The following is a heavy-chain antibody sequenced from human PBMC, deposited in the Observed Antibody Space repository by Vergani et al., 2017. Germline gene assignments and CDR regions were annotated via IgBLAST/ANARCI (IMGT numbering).Heavy chain of an antibody. CDR1: GFTFSSYA. D-gene: IGHD2-2*01. J-gene: IGHJ3*02. CDR2: ISSSSSYI. V-gene: IGHV3-21*01. Sequence: EVQLLESGGGLVQPGGSLRLSCAASGFTFSSYAMSWVRQAPGKGLEWVSSISSSSSYIYYADSVKGRFTISRDNAKNSLYLQMNSLRAEDTAVYYCARDFRGNVVPAAMKNRRTDAFDIWGQGTMVTVSS. CDR3: ARDFRGNVVPAAMKNRRTDAFDI.